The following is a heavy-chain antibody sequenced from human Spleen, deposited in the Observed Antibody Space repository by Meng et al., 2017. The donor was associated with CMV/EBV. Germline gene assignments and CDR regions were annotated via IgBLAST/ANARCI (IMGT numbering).Heavy chain of an antibody. V-gene: IGHV3-66*02. Sequence: ASGFPVSSNYMSWVRQAPGKGLECVSLIYTGGSTYYADSVKGRFTISRDSSKNTLYLQMNSLRTEDTDVYYCARDRLGKWLYQTDSWGQGTLVTVSS. CDR2: IYTGGST. J-gene: IGHJ5*01. CDR3: ARDRLGKWLYQTDS. CDR1: GFPVSSNY. D-gene: IGHD3-22*01.